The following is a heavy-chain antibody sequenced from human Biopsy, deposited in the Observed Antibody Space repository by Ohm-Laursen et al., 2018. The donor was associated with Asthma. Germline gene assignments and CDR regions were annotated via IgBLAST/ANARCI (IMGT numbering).Heavy chain of an antibody. CDR3: ARAAITGIRGWFDP. V-gene: IGHV4-34*01. D-gene: IGHD1-20*01. Sequence: SETLSLTCTVYGGTSLVTTGTGSASPQGRGWSGLGKSIKVDTPTTTRPSRVESPADTSKNQFHLNLSSVTAADTAVYFCARAAITGIRGWFDPWGQGTQVTVSS. J-gene: IGHJ5*02. CDR2: SIKVDTP. CDR1: GGTSLVTT.